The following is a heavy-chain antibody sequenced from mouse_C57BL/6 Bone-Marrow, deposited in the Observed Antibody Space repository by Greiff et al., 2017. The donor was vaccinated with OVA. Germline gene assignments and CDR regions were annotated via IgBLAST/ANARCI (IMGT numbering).Heavy chain of an antibody. Sequence: QVQLQQPGAELVKPGASVRMSSKPSAYPFTSSWLTWVKQRPGQGLEWIGDFYLGSGSTNYNEKFKSKATLTVDTSSSTAYMQLSSLTSEDSAVYYCAREGWLLPFAYWGQGTLVTVSA. CDR1: AYPFTSSW. V-gene: IGHV1-55*01. J-gene: IGHJ3*01. CDR3: AREGWLLPFAY. D-gene: IGHD2-3*01. CDR2: FYLGSGST.